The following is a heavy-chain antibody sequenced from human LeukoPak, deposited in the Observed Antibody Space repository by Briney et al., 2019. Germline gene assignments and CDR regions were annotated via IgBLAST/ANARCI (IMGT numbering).Heavy chain of an antibody. CDR1: GFTFDDYD. CDR2: ISWNGRNT. Sequence: GGPLRLSCAASGFTFDDYDLNWLRQAPGKGLEWVSGISWNGRNTAYAESLKGRFTISRDNAKNSLYLQMNSLRAEDTAVYYCASGATAFSYDYWGQGTLVTVSS. J-gene: IGHJ4*02. D-gene: IGHD1-26*01. CDR3: ASGATAFSYDY. V-gene: IGHV3-20*04.